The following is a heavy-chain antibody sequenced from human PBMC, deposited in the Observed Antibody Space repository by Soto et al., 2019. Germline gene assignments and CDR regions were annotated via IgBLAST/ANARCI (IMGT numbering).Heavy chain of an antibody. Sequence: GGSLRLSCAASGFTFSSYGMHWVRQAPGKGLEWVAVIWYDGSNKYYADSVEGRFTISRDSSKNTLYLQMNSLRAEDTAVYYCARGRSIAAAGFYFDYWGQGTLVTVSS. D-gene: IGHD6-13*01. CDR3: ARGRSIAAAGFYFDY. CDR1: GFTFSSYG. J-gene: IGHJ4*02. V-gene: IGHV3-33*01. CDR2: IWYDGSNK.